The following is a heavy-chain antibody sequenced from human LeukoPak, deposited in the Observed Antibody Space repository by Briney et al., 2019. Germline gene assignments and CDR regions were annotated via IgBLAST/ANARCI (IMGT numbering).Heavy chain of an antibody. CDR2: ISHDGTDK. Sequence: PGGSLRLSCAASGFTFSDHYMHWVRRAPGKGLEWVAVISHDGTDKRHADSVKGRFTISRENSKNTLYLQMNSLRAEDTAVYYCAKDRSGTWSLDYWGQGTLATVSS. CDR3: AKDRSGTWSLDY. V-gene: IGHV3-30*18. D-gene: IGHD6-13*01. CDR1: GFTFSDHY. J-gene: IGHJ4*02.